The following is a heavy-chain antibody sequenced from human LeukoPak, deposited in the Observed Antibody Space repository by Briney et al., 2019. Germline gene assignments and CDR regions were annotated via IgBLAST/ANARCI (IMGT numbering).Heavy chain of an antibody. CDR1: GGSISSYY. V-gene: IGHV4-59*12. Sequence: KPSETLSLTCTVSGGSISSYYWSWIRQPPGKGLEWIVYIYYCWITYYNPLLKSRVTISGEKSKNQFFLKLRPVTAADTAVYYCARESKRPHYFDYWGQGTLVTVSS. J-gene: IGHJ4*02. CDR2: IYYCWIT. CDR3: ARESKRPHYFDY.